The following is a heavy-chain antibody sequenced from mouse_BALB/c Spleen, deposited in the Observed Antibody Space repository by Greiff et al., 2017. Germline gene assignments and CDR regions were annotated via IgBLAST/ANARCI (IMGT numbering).Heavy chain of an antibody. CDR1: GYTFTDYE. CDR3: TRRGGYDGFAY. D-gene: IGHD2-2*01. CDR2: IDPETGGT. J-gene: IGHJ3*01. Sequence: QVQLQQSGAELVRPGASVTLSCKASGYTFTDYEMHWVKKTPVHGLEWIGAIDPETGGTAYNQKFKGKATLTADKSSSTAYMELRSLTSEDSAVYYCTRRGGYDGFAYWGQGTLVTVSA. V-gene: IGHV1-15*01.